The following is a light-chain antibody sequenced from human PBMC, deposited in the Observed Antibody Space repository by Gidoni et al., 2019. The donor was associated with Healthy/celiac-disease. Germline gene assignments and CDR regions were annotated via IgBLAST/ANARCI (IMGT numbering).Light chain of an antibody. CDR3: QQYYSTLWT. CDR1: QSVLYSSNNKNY. V-gene: IGKV4-1*01. Sequence: DIVMTQSPDSLAVSLGERATINCKSSQSVLYSSNNKNYLAWYQQKPGQPPKLRIYWASTRESGVPDRFSGSGSGTDFTLTISSLQAEDVAVYYCQQYYSTLWTFXQXTKVEIK. CDR2: WAS. J-gene: IGKJ1*01.